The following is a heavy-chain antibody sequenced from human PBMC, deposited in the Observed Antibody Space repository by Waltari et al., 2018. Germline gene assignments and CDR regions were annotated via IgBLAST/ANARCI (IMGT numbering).Heavy chain of an antibody. CDR1: QFTFRTYE. D-gene: IGHD1-7*01. CDR2: ISTSGGTV. J-gene: IGHJ6*02. V-gene: IGHV3-48*03. CDR3: ARGAGSNYWAMDV. Sequence: EAQLVGSGGGFVPPGGPLRLSCSASQFTFRTYEITGVRQAPGKGLEWVSVISTSGGTVDYADSVKGRFTTTRDNARSSAYLQIDSVRDEDTAVYYCARGAGSNYWAMDVWGPGTTVTVSS.